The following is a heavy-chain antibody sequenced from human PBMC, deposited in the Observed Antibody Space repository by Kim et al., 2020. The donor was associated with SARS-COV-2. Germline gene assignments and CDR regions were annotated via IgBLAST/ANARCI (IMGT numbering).Heavy chain of an antibody. D-gene: IGHD6-13*01. J-gene: IGHJ6*02. CDR3: ARVGSSSFYGMDV. CDR2: ISYDGSNK. V-gene: IGHV3-30-3*01. CDR1: GFTFSSYA. Sequence: GGSLRLSCAASGFTFSSYAMHWVRQAPGKGLEWVAVISYDGSNKYSADSVKGRFTISRDNSKNTLYLQMNSLRAEDTAVYYCARVGSSSFYGMDVWGQGTTVTVS.